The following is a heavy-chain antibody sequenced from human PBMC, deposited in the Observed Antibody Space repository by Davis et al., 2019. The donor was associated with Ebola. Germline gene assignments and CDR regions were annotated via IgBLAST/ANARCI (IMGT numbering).Heavy chain of an antibody. CDR1: GFTFSSYA. J-gene: IGHJ4*02. CDR2: IKQDGSEK. D-gene: IGHD1-1*01. Sequence: GGSLRLSCAASGFTFSSYAMSWVRQAPGKGLEWVANIKQDGSEKYYVDSVKGRFTISRDNAKNSLYLQMNSLRAEDTAVYYCAIASPGRWDFDYWGQGTLVTVSS. CDR3: AIASPGRWDFDY. V-gene: IGHV3-7*01.